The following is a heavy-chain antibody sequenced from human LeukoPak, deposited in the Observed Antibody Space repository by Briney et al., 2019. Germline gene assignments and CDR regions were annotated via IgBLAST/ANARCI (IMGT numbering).Heavy chain of an antibody. CDR3: ARDQGGYYSSSWVFDY. J-gene: IGHJ4*02. CDR1: GYTFTGYY. CDR2: INPNRGGT. D-gene: IGHD6-13*01. Sequence: ASVKVSCKASGYTFTGYYMHWVGQAPGQGVEWMGWINPNRGGTNFAQNFQGRVTMTRDTSISTAYMELSRLRSDDTAVYYCARDQGGYYSSSWVFDYWGQGTLVTVSS. V-gene: IGHV1-2*02.